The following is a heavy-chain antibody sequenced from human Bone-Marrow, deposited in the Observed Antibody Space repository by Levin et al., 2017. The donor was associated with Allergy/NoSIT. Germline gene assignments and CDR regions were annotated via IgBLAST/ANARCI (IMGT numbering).Heavy chain of an antibody. CDR3: ARGGITGTTSDWFDP. CDR2: IYYSGST. CDR1: GGSISSGDYY. Sequence: KTSETLSLTCTVSGGSISSGDYYWSWIRQPPGKGLEWIGYIYYSGSTYYNPSLKSRVTISVDTSKNQFSLKLSSVTAADTAVYYCARGGITGTTSDWFDPWGQGTLVTVSS. J-gene: IGHJ5*02. D-gene: IGHD1-7*01. V-gene: IGHV4-30-4*01.